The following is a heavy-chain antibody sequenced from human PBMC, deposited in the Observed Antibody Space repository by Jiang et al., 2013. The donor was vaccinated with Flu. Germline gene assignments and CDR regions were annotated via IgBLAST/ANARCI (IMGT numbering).Heavy chain of an antibody. Sequence: GGLVQPGGSLRLSCAASGFTLSSYWMSWVRQVPGKGLEWVANMKEDESENYFVDSMKGRFTISRDNVKNSLFLQMNSLRVDDTAVFYCVRLSPGPSGYYPDYWGQGTLVTVSS. CDR3: VRLSPGPSGYYPDY. CDR1: GFTLSSYW. D-gene: IGHD3-22*01. V-gene: IGHV3-7*03. J-gene: IGHJ4*02. CDR2: MKEDESEN.